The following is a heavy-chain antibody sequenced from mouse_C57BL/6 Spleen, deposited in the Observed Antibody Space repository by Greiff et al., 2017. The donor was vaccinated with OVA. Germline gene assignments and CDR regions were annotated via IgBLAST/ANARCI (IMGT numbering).Heavy chain of an antibody. CDR1: GFSLTSYG. CDR2: IWSGGST. CDR3: ARIYDGYYYYFDY. V-gene: IGHV2-2*01. D-gene: IGHD2-3*01. Sequence: VQLKESGPGLVQPSQSLSITCTVSGFSLTSYGVHWVRQSPGKGLEWLGVIWSGGSTDYNAAFISRLSISKDNSKSKVFFKMNSLQADDTAIYYCARIYDGYYYYFDYWGQGTTLTVSS. J-gene: IGHJ2*01.